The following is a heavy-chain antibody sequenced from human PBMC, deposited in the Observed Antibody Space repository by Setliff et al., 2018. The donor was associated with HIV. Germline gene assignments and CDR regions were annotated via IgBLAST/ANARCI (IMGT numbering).Heavy chain of an antibody. CDR1: SGSFGSYY. V-gene: IGHV4-34*01. Sequence: SETLSLTCAINSGSFGSYYWSWLRQSPGKGLEWIGEVNQRVTSNYNPSLKSRVTMSIDESKSQFSLKLSSVTAADTAVYFCARDKGGGYFDSWGQGTLVTVSS. D-gene: IGHD3-16*01. J-gene: IGHJ4*02. CDR3: ARDKGGGYFDS. CDR2: VNQRVTS.